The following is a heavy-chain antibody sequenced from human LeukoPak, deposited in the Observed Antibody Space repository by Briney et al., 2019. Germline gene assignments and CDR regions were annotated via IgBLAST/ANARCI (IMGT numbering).Heavy chain of an antibody. J-gene: IGHJ6*02. V-gene: IGHV3-53*01. D-gene: IGHD4-11*01. Sequence: PGGSLRLSCAAAEFSVSSNYMSWVRQASGKGLECVSVVYSGGNTDYADSVKSRFTISRDNSKNTLYLQMNSLRTEDMALYYCTRATDPSKGMDVWGQGTTVTVSS. CDR3: TRATDPSKGMDV. CDR1: EFSVSSNY. CDR2: VYSGGNT.